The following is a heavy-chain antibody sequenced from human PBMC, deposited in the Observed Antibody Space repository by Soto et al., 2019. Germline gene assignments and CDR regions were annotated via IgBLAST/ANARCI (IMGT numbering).Heavy chain of an antibody. CDR2: ISFGGNSK. Sequence: QVQLVESGGGVVQPGRSLRLSCAASGFSFSAYTMHWVRQVPGKGLEWVAVISFGGNSKYYADSVKGRFTISRDNSDNTLYLQMNNLREDDTALYYCARAGYSSSPGYYFYGMDVWGQGTTVTVSS. CDR3: ARAGYSSSPGYYFYGMDV. V-gene: IGHV3-30-3*01. CDR1: GFSFSAYT. D-gene: IGHD6-13*01. J-gene: IGHJ6*02.